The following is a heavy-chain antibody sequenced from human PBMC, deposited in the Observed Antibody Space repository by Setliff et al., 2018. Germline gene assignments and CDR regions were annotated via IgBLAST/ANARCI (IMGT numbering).Heavy chain of an antibody. J-gene: IGHJ3*02. CDR1: GFTFSDYY. CDR3: ARVAGYSSSWSLGDAFDI. D-gene: IGHD6-13*01. Sequence: GGSLRLSCAASGFTFSDYYMSWIRQAPGKGLEWVSYISSSGSTIYYADSVKGRFTISRDNAKNSLYLQMNSLRADDTAVYYCARVAGYSSSWSLGDAFDIWGQGTMVTVSS. V-gene: IGHV3-11*04. CDR2: ISSSGSTI.